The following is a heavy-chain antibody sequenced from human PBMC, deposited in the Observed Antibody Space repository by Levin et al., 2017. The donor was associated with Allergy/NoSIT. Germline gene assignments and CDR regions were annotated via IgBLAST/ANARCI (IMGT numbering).Heavy chain of an antibody. D-gene: IGHD3-10*01. CDR2: INWNGGST. CDR1: GFTFDDNG. J-gene: IGHJ4*02. CDR3: ARVRYGSGSYIFDY. Sequence: GGSLRLSCAASGFTFDDNGMSWVRQAPGKGLEWVSGINWNGGSTGYADSVKGRFTISRDNAKNSLYLQMNSLRAEDTALYHCARVRYGSGSYIFDYWGQGTLVTVSS. V-gene: IGHV3-20*01.